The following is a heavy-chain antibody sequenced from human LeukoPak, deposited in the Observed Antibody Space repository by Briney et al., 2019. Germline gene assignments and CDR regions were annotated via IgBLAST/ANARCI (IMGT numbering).Heavy chain of an antibody. CDR1: GGTFSSYA. V-gene: IGHV1-69*06. CDR2: IIPIFGTA. D-gene: IGHD5-18*01. Sequence: ASVKVSCKASGGTFSSYAISWVRQAPGQGLEWMGGIIPIFGTANYAQKFQGRVTITADKSTSTAYMELSSLRSEDTAVYYCARSNRGGYSYGFSLDAFDIWGQGTMVTVSS. J-gene: IGHJ3*02. CDR3: ARSNRGGYSYGFSLDAFDI.